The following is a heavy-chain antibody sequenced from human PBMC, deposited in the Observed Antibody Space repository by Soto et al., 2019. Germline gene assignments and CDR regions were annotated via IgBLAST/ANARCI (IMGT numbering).Heavy chain of an antibody. J-gene: IGHJ4*02. D-gene: IGHD3-16*01. CDR1: GGSISSSIYY. Sequence: PSETLSLTCTVSGGSISSSIYYWGWIRQPPGKGLEWIGSIYYSGSTYYNPSLKSRVTISVDTSKNQFSLKLSSVTAADTAVYSGAGQGGGSPDFDYWGQGTLVTVSS. V-gene: IGHV4-39*01. CDR2: IYYSGST. CDR3: AGQGGGSPDFDY.